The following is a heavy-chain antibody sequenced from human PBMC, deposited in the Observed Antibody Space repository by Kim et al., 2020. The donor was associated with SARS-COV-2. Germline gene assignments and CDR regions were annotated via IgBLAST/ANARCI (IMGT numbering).Heavy chain of an antibody. V-gene: IGHV4-61*01. D-gene: IGHD6-19*01. J-gene: IGHJ4*02. CDR3: ARGRIAVADNFDY. CDR1: GGSVSSGSYY. CDR2: IYYSGST. Sequence: SETLSLTCTVSGGSVSSGSYYWSWIRQPPGKGLEWIGYIYYSGSTNCNPSLKSRVTISVDTSKNQFSLKLSSVTAADAAVYYCARGRIAVADNFDYWGQGTLVTVSS.